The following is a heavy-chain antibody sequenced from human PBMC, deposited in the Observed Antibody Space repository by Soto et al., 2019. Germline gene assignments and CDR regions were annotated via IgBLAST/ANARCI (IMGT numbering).Heavy chain of an antibody. CDR2: VYYTGSS. V-gene: IGHV4-39*01. D-gene: IGHD1-1*01. CDR3: ALRPAFTTNWLDP. J-gene: IGHJ5*02. Sequence: QVQLQESGPGLVKSSETLSLTCTVSGGLIRSNNHYWGWIRQPPGKGLEWIGFVYYTGSSYYNPSLQSRVTMSVDMSKNQFSLKLNSVTATDTAVYYCALRPAFTTNWLDPWGQGILVTASS. CDR1: GGLIRSNNHY.